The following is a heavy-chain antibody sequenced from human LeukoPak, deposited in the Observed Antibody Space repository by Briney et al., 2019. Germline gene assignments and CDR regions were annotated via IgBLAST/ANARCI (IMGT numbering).Heavy chain of an antibody. CDR1: GFTFSRSW. CDR2: IKQDGSEQ. Sequence: GGSLRLSCVVSGFTFSRSWMTWVRQAPGKGLEWVANIKQDGSEQYYVDSVKGRFTISRDNAKNSLYLQMNSLRAEDTAVYYCARPRGCGSARCNNFDYWGQGTLVTVSS. J-gene: IGHJ4*02. D-gene: IGHD2-2*01. V-gene: IGHV3-7*01. CDR3: ARPRGCGSARCNNFDY.